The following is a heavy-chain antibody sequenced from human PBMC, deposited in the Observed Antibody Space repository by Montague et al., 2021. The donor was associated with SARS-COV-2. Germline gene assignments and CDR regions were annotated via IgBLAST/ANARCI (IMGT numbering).Heavy chain of an antibody. D-gene: IGHD2-2*02. CDR3: ARAYCSSASCYRADY. Sequence: SLRLSCAASGFTFSNYAMSWVRQAPVKGLEWVSVIIGSGPRTNYADSVRGRFIISRDSSQSTLYLQMNSLRAEDAAVYYCARAYCSSASCYRADYWGQGTLVTVSS. V-gene: IGHV3-23*01. J-gene: IGHJ4*02. CDR1: GFTFSNYA. CDR2: IIGSGPRT.